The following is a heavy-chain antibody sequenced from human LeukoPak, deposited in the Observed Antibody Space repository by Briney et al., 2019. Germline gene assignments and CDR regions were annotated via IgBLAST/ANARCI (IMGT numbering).Heavy chain of an antibody. Sequence: GSLRLSCVVSRFIFRDYAMSWVRQAPGEGLEWVAGISDNGGGPYYADSLKGRFTISRDNSKNILYLQMNSLRAEDTAVYYCAKEIGRLGVPLYDYWGRGTLVTASS. CDR3: AKEIGRLGVPLYDY. J-gene: IGHJ4*02. V-gene: IGHV3-23*01. CDR2: ISDNGGGP. CDR1: RFIFRDYA. D-gene: IGHD3/OR15-3a*01.